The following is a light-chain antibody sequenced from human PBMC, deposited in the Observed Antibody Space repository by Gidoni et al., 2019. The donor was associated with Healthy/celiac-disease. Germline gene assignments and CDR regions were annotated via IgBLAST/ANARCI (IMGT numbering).Light chain of an antibody. CDR3: QQYDDLLIFT. CDR1: QDISNY. V-gene: IGKV1-33*01. Sequence: DIQMTQSPSSLSASVGDRVTITCQASQDISNYLNWYQQKPGKAPELLIYDASNLETGVASRFSGSGSGTDFTFTISGLLPEDVATYYCQQYDDLLIFTFGPGTKVDIK. CDR2: DAS. J-gene: IGKJ3*01.